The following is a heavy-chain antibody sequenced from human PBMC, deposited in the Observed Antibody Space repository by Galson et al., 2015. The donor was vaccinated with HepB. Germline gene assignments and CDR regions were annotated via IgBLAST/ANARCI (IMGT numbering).Heavy chain of an antibody. D-gene: IGHD1-26*01. CDR2: ISYDGSNK. V-gene: IGHV3-30*04. CDR3: ARGMGWELLEDYYGMDV. J-gene: IGHJ6*02. CDR1: GFTFSSYA. Sequence: SLRLSCAASGFTFSSYAMHWVRQAPGKGLEWVAIISYDGSNKYYADSVKGQFTISRDNSKNTLYLQMNSLRSDDTAVYYCARGMGWELLEDYYGMDVWGQGTTVTASS.